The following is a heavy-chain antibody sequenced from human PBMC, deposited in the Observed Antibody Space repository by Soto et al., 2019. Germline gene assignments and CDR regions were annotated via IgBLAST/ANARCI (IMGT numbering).Heavy chain of an antibody. CDR3: AREAS. CDR1: GFIFSTSW. CDR2: IKYDGTEK. V-gene: IGHV3-7*01. J-gene: IGHJ5*02. Sequence: EVQLVESGGGLVQPGGSLRLSCAASGFIFSTSWMSWVRQAPGKGLEWVGNIKYDGTEKYYADSVRGRFTISRDNAKNSLYLQMNSRGAEDTALYFCAREASWGPGTLVTVSS.